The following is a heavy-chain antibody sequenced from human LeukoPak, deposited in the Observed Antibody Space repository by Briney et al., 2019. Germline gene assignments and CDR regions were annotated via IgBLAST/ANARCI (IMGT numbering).Heavy chain of an antibody. CDR3: AKRPRDSTGYYLGAFDF. D-gene: IGHD3-22*01. J-gene: IGHJ3*01. CDR2: ISASGGTT. V-gene: IGHV3-23*01. CDR1: GFTFSNYA. Sequence: GGSLRLSCAASGFTFSNYAMTWVRQPPGKGLEWVSGISASGGTTYYPDSVRGRFTISRDNSKNTLFLQMNSLRAEDTAVYYCAKRPRDSTGYYLGAFDFWGLGTMVTVSS.